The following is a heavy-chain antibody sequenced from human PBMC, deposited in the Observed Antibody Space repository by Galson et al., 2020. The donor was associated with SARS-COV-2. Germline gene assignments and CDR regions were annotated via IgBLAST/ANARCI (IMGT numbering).Heavy chain of an antibody. CDR2: INSNGSST. V-gene: IGHV3-74*01. J-gene: IGHJ4*02. CDR1: GFTFSNYW. D-gene: IGHD1-26*01. CDR3: TATRAY. Sequence: GGSLRLSCAASGFTFSNYWMYWVRQAPGKGLVWVSRINSNGSSTSYADSVKGRFTISRDNAKNTLYLQMNSLRVEDTALYYCTATRAYWGQGTLVTVSS.